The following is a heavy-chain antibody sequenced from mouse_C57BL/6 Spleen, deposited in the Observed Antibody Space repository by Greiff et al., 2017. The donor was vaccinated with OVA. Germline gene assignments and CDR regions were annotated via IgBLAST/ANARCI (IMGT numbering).Heavy chain of an antibody. CDR1: GYTFTSYW. Sequence: QVQLKQPGAELVMPGASVKLSCKASGYTFTSYWMHWVKQRPGQGLEWIGEIDPSDSYTNYNQKFKGKSTLTVDKSSSTAYMQLSSLTSEDSAVYYCARSSYYGSSPAWFAYWGQGTLVTVSA. V-gene: IGHV1-69*01. D-gene: IGHD1-1*01. CDR3: ARSSYYGSSPAWFAY. J-gene: IGHJ3*01. CDR2: IDPSDSYT.